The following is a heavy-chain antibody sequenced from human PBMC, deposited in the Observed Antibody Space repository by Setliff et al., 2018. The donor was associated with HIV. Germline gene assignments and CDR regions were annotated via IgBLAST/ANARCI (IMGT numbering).Heavy chain of an antibody. CDR3: ARAREGWKPFAFDY. D-gene: IGHD1-1*01. J-gene: IGHJ4*02. V-gene: IGHV4-61*09. Sequence: SETLSLTCTVSGGIISSDSFFWSWIRQPAGKGLEWIGYISATGSTNYNPSLKSRVTMSLDTSKNQFSLNLNSVTAADAAVYFCARAREGWKPFAFDYWGQGTLVTVSS. CDR1: GGIISSDSFF. CDR2: ISATGST.